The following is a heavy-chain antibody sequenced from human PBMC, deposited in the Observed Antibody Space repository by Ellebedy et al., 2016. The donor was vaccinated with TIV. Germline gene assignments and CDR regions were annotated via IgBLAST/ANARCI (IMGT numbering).Heavy chain of an antibody. D-gene: IGHD1-7*01. CDR2: IYYSGST. CDR3: ARSDLSITGTTYYYYYGMDV. CDR1: GGSISSYY. V-gene: IGHV4-59*12. J-gene: IGHJ6*02. Sequence: SETLSLTXTVSGGSISSYYWSWIRQPPGKGLEWIGYIYYSGSTNYNPSLKSRVTISVDRSKNQFSLKLSSVTAADTAVYYCARSDLSITGTTYYYYYGMDVWGQGTTVTVSS.